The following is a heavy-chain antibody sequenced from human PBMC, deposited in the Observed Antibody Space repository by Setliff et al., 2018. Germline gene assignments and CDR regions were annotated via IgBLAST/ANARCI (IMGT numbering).Heavy chain of an antibody. CDR1: GGSISSGSDY. V-gene: IGHV4-39*07. CDR3: ARARYSSGWYGGGGAFYYMDA. Sequence: SETLSLTCTVSGGSISSGSDYWAWIRQPPGKGLEWLGTVYHSGSTSYNASVKSRVTVSLDTSKNQFSLKLTSVTAADTAVYYCARARYSSGWYGGGGAFYYMDAWGKGTTVTVSS. CDR2: VYHSGST. D-gene: IGHD6-19*01. J-gene: IGHJ6*03.